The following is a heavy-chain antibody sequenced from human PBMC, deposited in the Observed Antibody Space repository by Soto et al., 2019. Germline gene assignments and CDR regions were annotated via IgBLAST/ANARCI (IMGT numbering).Heavy chain of an antibody. CDR2: INADNGNT. V-gene: IGHV1-3*01. Sequence: ALQWARQDKGQRLEWMGWINADNGNTKYSQKFQGRVTITRDTSASTAYMELSSLRSEDTAVYYCARDIFGLLVIGESDFWGQGTLVTVSS. J-gene: IGHJ4*02. CDR3: ARDIFGLLVIGESDF. D-gene: IGHD3-3*01. CDR1: A.